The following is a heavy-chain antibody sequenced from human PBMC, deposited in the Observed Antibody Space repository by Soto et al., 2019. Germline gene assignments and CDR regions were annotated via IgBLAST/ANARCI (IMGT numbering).Heavy chain of an antibody. J-gene: IGHJ6*02. D-gene: IGHD6-13*01. CDR3: AREWSAAGHFYGMDV. V-gene: IGHV1-69*13. CDR2: IIPIFGTA. Sequence: SVKVSCKASGGTFSSYAISWVRQAPGQGLEWMGGIIPIFGTANYAQKFQGRVTITADESTSTAYMELSSLRSEDTAVYYCAREWSAAGHFYGMDVWGQGTTVTVSS. CDR1: GGTFSSYA.